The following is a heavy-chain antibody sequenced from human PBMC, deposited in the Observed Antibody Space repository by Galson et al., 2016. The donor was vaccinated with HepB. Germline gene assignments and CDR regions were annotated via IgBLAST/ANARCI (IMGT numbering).Heavy chain of an antibody. D-gene: IGHD3-10*01. V-gene: IGHV4-59*01. CDR2: IYYSGSA. CDR1: GGSIRSYY. Sequence: SETLSLTCTVSGGSIRSYYWSWIRQSPGKGLEWIGYIYYSGSARYNPSLKSRVTISINTSKTQFSLNVTSVTDADTAVYYCARGGVPYGSSFEYFQHWGQGTVVTVSS. J-gene: IGHJ1*01. CDR3: ARGGVPYGSSFEYFQH.